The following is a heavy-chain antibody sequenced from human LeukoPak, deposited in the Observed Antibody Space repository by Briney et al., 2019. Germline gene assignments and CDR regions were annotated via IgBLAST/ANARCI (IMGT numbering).Heavy chain of an antibody. Sequence: KPSETLSLTCTVSGGSISSSSYYWGWIRQPPGKGLEWIGSIYYSGSTYYNPSLKSRVTISVDTSKNQFSLKLSSVTAADTAVYYCARKELGIIGYWGQGTLVTVSS. CDR1: GGSISSSSYY. CDR2: IYYSGST. J-gene: IGHJ4*02. CDR3: ARKELGIIGY. V-gene: IGHV4-39*01. D-gene: IGHD7-27*01.